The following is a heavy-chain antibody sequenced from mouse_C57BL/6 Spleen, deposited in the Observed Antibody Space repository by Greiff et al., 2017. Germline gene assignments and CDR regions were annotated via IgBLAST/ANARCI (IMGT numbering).Heavy chain of an antibody. CDR3: TNGISYFDY. J-gene: IGHJ2*01. Sequence: QVQLQQSGAELVRPGASVTLSCKASGFTFTDYEMHWVKQTPVHGLEWIGAIDPETGGTAYNQKFKGKAILTADKSSSTAYMELRSLTSEDSAVYYCTNGISYFDYWGQGTTLTVSS. V-gene: IGHV1-15*01. CDR1: GFTFTDYE. CDR2: IDPETGGT.